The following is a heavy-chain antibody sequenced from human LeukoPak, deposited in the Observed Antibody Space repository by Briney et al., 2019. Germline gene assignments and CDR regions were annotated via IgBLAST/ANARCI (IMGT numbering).Heavy chain of an antibody. CDR3: VKDLYYYGSGSYYNEDY. J-gene: IGHJ4*02. CDR1: GFTFSSYA. Sequence: GGSLRLSCSASGFTFSSYAMHWVRQAPGKGLEYVSAISSNGGSTYYADSVKGRFTISRDNSKNTLYLQMSSLRAEDTAAYYCVKDLYYYGSGSYYNEDYWGQGTLVTVSS. V-gene: IGHV3-64D*09. CDR2: ISSNGGST. D-gene: IGHD3-10*01.